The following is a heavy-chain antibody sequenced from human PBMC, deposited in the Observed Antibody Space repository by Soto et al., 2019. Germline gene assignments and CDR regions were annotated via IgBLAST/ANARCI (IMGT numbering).Heavy chain of an antibody. CDR2: ISYDGSNK. J-gene: IGHJ4*02. D-gene: IGHD3-22*01. V-gene: IGHV3-30*18. CDR1: GFTLTDSA. Sequence: GVSLRLSCADSGFTLTDSAMHWVRQAPGKGLEWVAVISYDGSNKNYADSVKGRFTISRDNSKNTLYLQMNSLRAEDTAVYYCAKDTYYHDSSGYYVFDYWGQGT. CDR3: AKDTYYHDSSGYYVFDY.